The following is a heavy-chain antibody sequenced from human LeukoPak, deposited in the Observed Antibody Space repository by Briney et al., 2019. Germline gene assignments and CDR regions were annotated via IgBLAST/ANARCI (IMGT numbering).Heavy chain of an antibody. J-gene: IGHJ4*02. Sequence: SETLSLTCAVYGGSFSGYYWSWIRQPPGKGLEWIGEINHSGGTNYNPSLKSRVTISVDTSKNQFSLKLSSVTAADTAVYYCARDFYSSGYYPFDCWGQGTLVTVSS. D-gene: IGHD3-22*01. CDR1: GGSFSGYY. V-gene: IGHV4-34*01. CDR2: INHSGGT. CDR3: ARDFYSSGYYPFDC.